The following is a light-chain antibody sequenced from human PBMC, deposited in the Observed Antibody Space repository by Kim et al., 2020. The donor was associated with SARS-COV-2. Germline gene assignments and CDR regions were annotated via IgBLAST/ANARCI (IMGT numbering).Light chain of an antibody. CDR1: QGISSH. CDR2: GAS. Sequence: PGERAPPPRRARQGISSHLTWDQQKPGQAPRLLIYGASTRATGIPARFSGRGSGTEFTLTISSLRSEDFAVYYCQQYNNWPQTFGQGTKVDIK. V-gene: IGKV3-15*01. CDR3: QQYNNWPQT. J-gene: IGKJ1*01.